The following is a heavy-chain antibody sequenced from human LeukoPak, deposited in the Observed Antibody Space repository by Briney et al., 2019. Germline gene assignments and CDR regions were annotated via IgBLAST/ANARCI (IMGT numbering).Heavy chain of an antibody. J-gene: IGHJ4*02. CDR2: ISGSGGST. Sequence: SGGSLRLSCAASGFTFSSYAMSWVRQAPGKGLEWVSAISGSGGSTYYADSVKGRFTISRDNSKNTLYLQMNSLRAEDTAVYYCARGTAYDYVWGSYPWGSFDYWGQGTLVTVSS. V-gene: IGHV3-23*01. D-gene: IGHD3-16*02. CDR1: GFTFSSYA. CDR3: ARGTAYDYVWGSYPWGSFDY.